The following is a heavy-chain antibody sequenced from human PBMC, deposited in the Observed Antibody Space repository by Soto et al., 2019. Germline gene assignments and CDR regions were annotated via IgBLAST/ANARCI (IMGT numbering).Heavy chain of an antibody. Sequence: QVQLVHSGAEVKKPGSSVKFSCKASEGTFSSYAISWVRQAPGQGLEWMGGISPIFGTANYAQKFLGRVTITADKSTSTAYMELSSLRSEDTAVYYCARQSLGDSSDTGGMDVWAQGTTVTVS. CDR1: EGTFSSYA. J-gene: IGHJ6*02. V-gene: IGHV1-69*06. CDR2: ISPIFGTA. D-gene: IGHD4-17*01. CDR3: ARQSLGDSSDTGGMDV.